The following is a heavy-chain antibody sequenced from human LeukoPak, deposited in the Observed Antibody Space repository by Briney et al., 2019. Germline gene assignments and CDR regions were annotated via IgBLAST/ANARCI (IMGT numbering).Heavy chain of an antibody. D-gene: IGHD3-10*01. J-gene: IGHJ4*02. V-gene: IGHV3-30*04. Sequence: GSLRLSCAASGFTFSSYAMHWVRQAPGKGLEWVAVISYDGSNKYYADSVKGRFTISRDNSKNTLYLQMNSLRAEDTAVYYCAKDHYYGSGEFSPFDYWGQGTLVTVSS. CDR1: GFTFSSYA. CDR3: AKDHYYGSGEFSPFDY. CDR2: ISYDGSNK.